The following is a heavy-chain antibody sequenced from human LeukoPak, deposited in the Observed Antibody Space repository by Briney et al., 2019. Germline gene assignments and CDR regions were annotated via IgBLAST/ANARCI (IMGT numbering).Heavy chain of an antibody. Sequence: GGSLRLSCAASGNYWMHWVRQAPGKGLVWVSHINSDGSWTSCADSVKGRFTISKDNAKNTVYLQMNSLRAEDTAVYDCVSFYETYWGRGTLVTVSS. CDR2: INSDGSWT. D-gene: IGHD2/OR15-2a*01. V-gene: IGHV3-74*01. CDR3: VSFYETY. CDR1: GNYW. J-gene: IGHJ4*02.